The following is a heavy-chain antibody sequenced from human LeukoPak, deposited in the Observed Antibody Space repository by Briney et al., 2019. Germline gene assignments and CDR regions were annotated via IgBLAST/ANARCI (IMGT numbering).Heavy chain of an antibody. CDR2: INPNSGGT. D-gene: IGHD3-9*01. J-gene: IGHJ5*02. V-gene: IGHV1-2*02. CDR3: ARNGGSYDILTGYYIGNWFDP. Sequence: GASVKVSCKASGYTFTSYGISWVRQAPGQGLEWMGWINPNSGGTNYAQKFQGRVTMTRDTSISTAYMELSRLRSDDTAVYYCARNGGSYDILTGYYIGNWFDPWGQGTLVTVSS. CDR1: GYTFTSYG.